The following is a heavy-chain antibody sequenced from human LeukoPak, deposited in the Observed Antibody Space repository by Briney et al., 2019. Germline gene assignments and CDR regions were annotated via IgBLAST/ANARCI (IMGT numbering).Heavy chain of an antibody. J-gene: IGHJ4*02. Sequence: GGSLRLSCAASGFTFSSYGMHWVRQAPGKGLEWVAVISYDGSNKYYADSVKGRFTISRDNSKNTLYLQMNSLRAEDTAVYYCAKNGGRLLRSGYFDYWGQGTLVTVSS. CDR1: GFTFSSYG. CDR2: ISYDGSNK. CDR3: AKNGGRLLRSGYFDY. D-gene: IGHD2-15*01. V-gene: IGHV3-30*18.